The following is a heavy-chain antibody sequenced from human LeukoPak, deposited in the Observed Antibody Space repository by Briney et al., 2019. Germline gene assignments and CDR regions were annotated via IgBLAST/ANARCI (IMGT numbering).Heavy chain of an antibody. D-gene: IGHD5-12*01. J-gene: IGHJ4*02. CDR3: ARDGGYSGYDVDY. Sequence: GGSLRLSCAASGFTFSSYGMHWVRQAPGKGLEWVANIKQDGSEKYYVDSVKGRFTISRDNAKNSLYLQMNSLRAEDTAVYYCARDGGYSGYDVDYWGRGTLVTVSS. CDR2: IKQDGSEK. V-gene: IGHV3-7*01. CDR1: GFTFSSYG.